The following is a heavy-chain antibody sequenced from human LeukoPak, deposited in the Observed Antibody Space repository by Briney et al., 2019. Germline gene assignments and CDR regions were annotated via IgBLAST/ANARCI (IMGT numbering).Heavy chain of an antibody. CDR2: INHSGST. CDR1: SGSFSNYY. V-gene: IGHV4-34*01. CDR3: ARDRRRMRDAFDI. Sequence: SETLSLTCAVYSGSFSNYYWTWIRQPPGKGLEWIGEINHSGSTNYNPSLKSRVTISVDTSKNQFSLKLSSVTAADTAVYYCARDRRRMRDAFDIWGQGTMVTVSS. J-gene: IGHJ3*02.